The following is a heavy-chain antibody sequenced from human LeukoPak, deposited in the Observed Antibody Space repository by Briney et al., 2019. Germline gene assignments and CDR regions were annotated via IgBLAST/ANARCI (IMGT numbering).Heavy chain of an antibody. V-gene: IGHV4-39*06. CDR2: IYYSGST. CDR3: ARTWDVFSYEDY. J-gene: IGHJ4*02. CDR1: GGSISSSSYY. Sequence: SETLSLTCTVSGGSISSSSYYWGWIRQPPGKGLEWIGSIYYSGSTYYNPSPKSRLTISVDTSQNQFTLKLASVTAADTAIYYCARTWDVFSYEDYWGQGILVTVSS. D-gene: IGHD5-18*01.